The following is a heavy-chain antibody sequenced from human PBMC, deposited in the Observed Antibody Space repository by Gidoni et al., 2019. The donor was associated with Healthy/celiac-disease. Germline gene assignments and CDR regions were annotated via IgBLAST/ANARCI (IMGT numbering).Heavy chain of an antibody. V-gene: IGHV4-4*07. J-gene: IGHJ4*02. CDR1: GGSISSYY. D-gene: IGHD3-22*01. CDR2: IYTSGST. Sequence: QVQLQESGPGLVKPSETLSLTCTVSGGSISSYYWSWIRQPAGKGLEWIGRIYTSGSTNYNPSLKSRVTMSVDTSKNQFSLKLSSVTAADTAVYYCARDRASTSYYYDSSGYYYFDYWGQGTLVTVSS. CDR3: ARDRASTSYYYDSSGYYYFDY.